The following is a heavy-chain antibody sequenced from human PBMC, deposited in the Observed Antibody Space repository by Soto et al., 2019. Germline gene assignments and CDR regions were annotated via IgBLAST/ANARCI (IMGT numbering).Heavy chain of an antibody. V-gene: IGHV4-59*08. CDR1: GGSISSYY. CDR2: IYYSGST. Sequence: PSETLSLTCTVSGGSISSYYWSWIRQLPGKGLEWIGYIYYSGSTNYNPSLKSRVTISVDTSKNQFSLKLSSVTAADTAVYYCARLEISEYCSGTSCYATRWFDPWGQGTLVTVSS. J-gene: IGHJ5*02. CDR3: ARLEISEYCSGTSCYATRWFDP. D-gene: IGHD2-2*01.